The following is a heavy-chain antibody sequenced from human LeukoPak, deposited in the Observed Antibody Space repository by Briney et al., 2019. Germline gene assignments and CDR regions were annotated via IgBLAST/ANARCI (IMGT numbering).Heavy chain of an antibody. CDR1: GGSISTNNW. Sequence: SETLSLTCAVSGGSISTNNWWSWVRQSPGKGLEWIGEIYHTGSTNYNPSLRTRVTFSIDESKNQFSLQLSSVTAADTAMYYCARDRVDILTDFFSHAFDIWGQGTAVIVSS. D-gene: IGHD3-9*01. J-gene: IGHJ3*02. CDR3: ARDRVDILTDFFSHAFDI. V-gene: IGHV4-4*02. CDR2: IYHTGST.